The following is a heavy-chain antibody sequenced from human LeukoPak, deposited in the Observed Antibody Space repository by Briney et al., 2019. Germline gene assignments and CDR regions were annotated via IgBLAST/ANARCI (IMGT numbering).Heavy chain of an antibody. CDR1: GGSISSYY. D-gene: IGHD4-17*01. CDR2: IYYSGST. J-gene: IGHJ6*02. V-gene: IGHV4-59*01. CDR3: ARENYGDYDYYYYGMDV. Sequence: SETLSLTCTVSGGSISSYYWSWIRQPPGKGLEWIGYIYYSGSTNYNPSLKSRVTISVDTSKNQFSLKLSPVTAADTAVYYCARENYGDYDYYYYGMDVWGQGTTVTVSS.